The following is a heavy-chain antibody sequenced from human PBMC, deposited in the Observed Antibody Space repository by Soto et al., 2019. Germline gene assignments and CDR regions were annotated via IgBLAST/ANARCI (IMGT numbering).Heavy chain of an antibody. Sequence: EVQLLESGGGFEQPGGSLRLSCAASGFNFRQYAMLWVRQAPGKGLGWVSAITATATHYADSVKGRFTISKDSSKTTLDLDINNLRVEDTAVYYCAKGMVPDQWGQGTLITVSS. CDR1: GFNFRQYA. CDR2: ITATAT. D-gene: IGHD2-8*01. J-gene: IGHJ5*02. CDR3: AKGMVPDQ. V-gene: IGHV3-23*01.